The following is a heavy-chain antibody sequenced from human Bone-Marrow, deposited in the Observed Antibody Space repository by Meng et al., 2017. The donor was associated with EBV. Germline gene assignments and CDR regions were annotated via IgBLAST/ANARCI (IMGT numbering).Heavy chain of an antibody. CDR2: IYWDDDK. J-gene: IGHJ5*02. CDR1: GFSITTSGVG. D-gene: IGHD4-17*01. CDR3: AHKKYASYGENWFDP. V-gene: IGHV2-5*02. Sequence: QFLLTVYRPCTVKPIHTLTLTYTFSGFSITTSGVGVGWIRQPPGKALEWLALIYWDDDKRYSPSLKSRLTINKDTSKNQVVLTMTNMEPVDTATYYCAHKKYASYGENWFDPWGQGTLVTVSS.